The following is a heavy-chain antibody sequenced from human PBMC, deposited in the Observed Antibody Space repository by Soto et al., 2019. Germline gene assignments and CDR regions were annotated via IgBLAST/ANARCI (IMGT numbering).Heavy chain of an antibody. D-gene: IGHD5-18*01. V-gene: IGHV1-69*13. CDR2: IIPIFGTA. J-gene: IGHJ4*02. CDR1: GGTFSSYA. CDR3: ARDGQGYSYGGDY. Sequence: ASVKVSCKASGGTFSSYAISWVRQAPGQGLEWMGGIIPIFGTANYAQKFQGRVTITADESTSTAYMELSSLRSEDTAVYYCARDGQGYSYGGDYWGQGTLVTVSS.